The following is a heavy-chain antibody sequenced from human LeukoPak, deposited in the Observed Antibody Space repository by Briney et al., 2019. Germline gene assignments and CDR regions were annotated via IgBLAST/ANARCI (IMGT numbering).Heavy chain of an antibody. CDR1: GFTFSSYN. D-gene: IGHD1-20*01. Sequence: GGSLRLSCAASGFTFSSYNMNWVRQAPGKGLECVSSISGSGIYTYYADSVKGRLTISRDNAKNSLYLQMNSLRAEDTAVYYCARDEYNWNVDAFDIWGQGTVVTVSS. J-gene: IGHJ3*02. CDR3: ARDEYNWNVDAFDI. V-gene: IGHV3-21*01. CDR2: ISGSGIYT.